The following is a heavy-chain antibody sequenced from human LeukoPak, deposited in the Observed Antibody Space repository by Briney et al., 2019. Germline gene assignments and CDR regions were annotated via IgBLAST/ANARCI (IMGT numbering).Heavy chain of an antibody. V-gene: IGHV5-51*01. Sequence: GASLQISCQASGNIFTTYWIGWVRQLPGKGLEWMGTIYPGDSDTRYSPSFQGQVTISVDKSINTAYLHWSSLKASDTAMYYCARRGASSEYFHDWGQGTLVTVSS. J-gene: IGHJ1*01. CDR3: ARRGASSEYFHD. CDR2: IYPGDSDT. CDR1: GNIFTTYW.